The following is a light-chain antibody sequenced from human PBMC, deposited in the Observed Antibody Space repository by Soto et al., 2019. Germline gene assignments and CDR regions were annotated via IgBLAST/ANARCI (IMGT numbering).Light chain of an antibody. J-gene: IGKJ2*01. V-gene: IGKV1-39*01. Sequence: DIQMTQSPSSLSASVGDTVTITCRASQSISSYLNWYQQKPGKAPKLLIYTASSLQSGVPSRFSGSGSRTDFTLTISSLQPEDFATYYCQQSYSTPQTFGRGTKLEIK. CDR2: TAS. CDR1: QSISSY. CDR3: QQSYSTPQT.